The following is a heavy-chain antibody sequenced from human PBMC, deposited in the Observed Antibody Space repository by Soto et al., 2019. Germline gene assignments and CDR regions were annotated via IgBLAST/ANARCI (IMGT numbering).Heavy chain of an antibody. CDR1: GGTFSSYA. Sequence: GASVKVSCKASGGTFSSYAISWVRQAPGQGLEWMGGVIPIFGTANYAQKFQGRVTITADKSTSTAYMELSSLRSEDTAVYYCARQTYYDILRGQEASHYGMDVWGQGTTVTVSS. D-gene: IGHD3-9*01. V-gene: IGHV1-69*06. CDR2: VIPIFGTA. J-gene: IGHJ6*02. CDR3: ARQTYYDILRGQEASHYGMDV.